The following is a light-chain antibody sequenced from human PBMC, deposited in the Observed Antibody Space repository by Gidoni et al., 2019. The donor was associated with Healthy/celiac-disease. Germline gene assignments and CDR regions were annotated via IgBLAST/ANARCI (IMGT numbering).Light chain of an antibody. CDR3: QQYGSSPYT. J-gene: IGKJ2*01. CDR1: QSVSSSY. CDR2: GAS. Sequence: VSTQPPGTLSLSPGERATLSCRASQSVSSSYLAWYQQKPGQAPRLLIYGASSRATGIPDRFSGSGSGTDFTLTISRLEPEDFAVYYCQQYGSSPYTFGQGTKLEIK. V-gene: IGKV3-20*01.